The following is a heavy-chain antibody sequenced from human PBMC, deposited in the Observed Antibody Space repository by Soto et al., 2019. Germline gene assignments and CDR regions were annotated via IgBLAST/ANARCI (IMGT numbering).Heavy chain of an antibody. CDR2: IYYSGTT. D-gene: IGHD3-16*01. Sequence: PSETLSLTCTVSGGSTNTKGYYWAWIRQPPGKGLEWIGSIYYSGTTYYNSSLKSRVIISSDMSKNQFSLRLTSVTAADAAVYSCARHINGYYDSWGQGTLVTVSS. CDR3: ARHINGYYDS. V-gene: IGHV4-39*01. J-gene: IGHJ5*02. CDR1: GGSTNTKGYY.